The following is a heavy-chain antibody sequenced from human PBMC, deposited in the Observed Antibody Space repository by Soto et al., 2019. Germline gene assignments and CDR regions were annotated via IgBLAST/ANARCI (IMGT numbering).Heavy chain of an antibody. D-gene: IGHD3-22*01. CDR3: ATAPETFSPAGYYVNWFDP. V-gene: IGHV4-39*01. CDR2: PYIGGMT. J-gene: IGHJ5*02. CDR1: GASFTDGSLF. Sequence: PSETLSLTCTVSGASFTDGSLFWGWIRQSPGKGVEWIASPYIGGMTYYNPSLRSRVTILLDTSKSQFSLRLNSVTAADTAVYSCATAPETFSPAGYYVNWFDPWGNGTLVTVSS.